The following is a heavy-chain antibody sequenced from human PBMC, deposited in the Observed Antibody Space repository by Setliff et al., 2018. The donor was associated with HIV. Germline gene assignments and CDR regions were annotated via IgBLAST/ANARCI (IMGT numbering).Heavy chain of an antibody. D-gene: IGHD6-13*01. CDR2: IYYSGST. Sequence: SETLSLTCTVSGGSISSYYWSWIRQPPGKGLDWIGYIYYSGSTNYNPSLKSRFTISVDTSKNQFSLKVNSVTAADTAVYYCARGARLLAGYSDRWDYYYMGVWGKGTTVTVSS. CDR3: ARGARLLAGYSDRWDYYYMGV. CDR1: GGSISSYY. J-gene: IGHJ6*03. V-gene: IGHV4-59*12.